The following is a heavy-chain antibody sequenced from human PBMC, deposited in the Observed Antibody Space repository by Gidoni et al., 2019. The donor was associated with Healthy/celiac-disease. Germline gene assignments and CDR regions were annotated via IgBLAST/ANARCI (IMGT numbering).Heavy chain of an antibody. V-gene: IGHV3-30-3*01. J-gene: IGHJ4*02. Sequence: QVQLVESGGGVVQPGMSLRLSCADSGFTFSSYAIHWGRQAPGKGLEWVAVIAYYGSNKYYADSVKGRFTISRDNSKNTLYLQMNSLRAEDTAVYYCARDRETGRPWYFDYWGQGTLVTVSS. CDR1: GFTFSSYA. CDR3: ARDRETGRPWYFDY. CDR2: IAYYGSNK.